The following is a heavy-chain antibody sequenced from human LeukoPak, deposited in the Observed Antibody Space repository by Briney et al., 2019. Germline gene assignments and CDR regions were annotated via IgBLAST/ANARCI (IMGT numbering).Heavy chain of an antibody. CDR1: GGSFSGYY. CDR2: INHSGST. Sequence: PSETLSLTCAVYGGSFSGYYWSWIRQPPGKGLEWIGEINHSGSTNYNPSLKSRVTISVDTSKNQFSLKLSSVTAADTAVYYCARGGLLWFGELGWVNWGQGTLVTVSS. CDR3: ARGGLLWFGELGWVN. V-gene: IGHV4-34*01. D-gene: IGHD3-10*01. J-gene: IGHJ4*02.